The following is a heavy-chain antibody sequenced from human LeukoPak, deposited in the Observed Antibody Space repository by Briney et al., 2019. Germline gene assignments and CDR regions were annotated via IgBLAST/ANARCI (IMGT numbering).Heavy chain of an antibody. CDR1: GFTFSDYY. J-gene: IGHJ4*02. Sequence: PGGSLRLSCAASGFTFSDYYMSWIRQAPGKGLEWVSYISSSGSGIYYADSVKGRFTISRDNAKNSLYLQMNSLRAEDTAVYYCLPAYSRGGYYFDYWGQGTLVTVSS. D-gene: IGHD2-21*01. CDR3: LPAYSRGGYYFDY. CDR2: ISSSGSGI. V-gene: IGHV3-11*04.